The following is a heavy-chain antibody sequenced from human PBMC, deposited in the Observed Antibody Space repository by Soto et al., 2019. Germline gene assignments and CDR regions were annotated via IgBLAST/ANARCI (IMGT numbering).Heavy chain of an antibody. CDR2: IYYSGST. CDR1: GGSISTYY. V-gene: IGHV4-59*06. Sequence: AETLSLTCTASGGSISTYYWSGIRQPAGKGLEWIGYIYYSGSTYYNPSLKSRVTISVDTSKNQFSLKLSSVTAADTAVYYCARIARDGYNTYFQHWGQGPLVTVXS. CDR3: ARIARDGYNTYFQH. D-gene: IGHD5-12*01. J-gene: IGHJ1*01.